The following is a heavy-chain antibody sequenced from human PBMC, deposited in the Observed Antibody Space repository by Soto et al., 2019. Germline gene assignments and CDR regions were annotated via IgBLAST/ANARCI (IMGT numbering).Heavy chain of an antibody. J-gene: IGHJ5*02. CDR3: ARLPARWFVDPSHNWFDP. V-gene: IGHV4-59*08. Sequence: PSETLSLTCTVSGGSISSYYWSWIRQPPGKGLEWIGYIYYSGSTNYNPSLKSRVTISVDTSKNQFSLKLSSVTAADTAVYYCARLPARWFVDPSHNWFDPWGQGTLVTVSS. D-gene: IGHD2-21*01. CDR2: IYYSGST. CDR1: GGSISSYY.